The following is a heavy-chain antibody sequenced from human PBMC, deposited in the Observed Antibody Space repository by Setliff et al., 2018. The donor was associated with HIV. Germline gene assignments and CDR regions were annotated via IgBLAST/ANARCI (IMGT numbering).Heavy chain of an antibody. V-gene: IGHV1-24*01. CDR1: SSILTQLS. Sequence: GASVKVSCKVSSSILTQLSMHWVRQAPGKGLEWMGGFDPEDAETIYAQNFQGRVTMTEDTSTDTAYMELRSLRSDDTAVYYCARDEGFDSSGYYLGTFDYWGQGTLVTVSS. D-gene: IGHD3-22*01. CDR2: FDPEDAET. CDR3: ARDEGFDSSGYYLGTFDY. J-gene: IGHJ4*02.